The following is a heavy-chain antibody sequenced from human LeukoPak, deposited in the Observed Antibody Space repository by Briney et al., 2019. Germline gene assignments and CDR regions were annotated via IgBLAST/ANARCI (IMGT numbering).Heavy chain of an antibody. CDR1: GGSFSGYY. Sequence: SETLSLTCAVYGGSFSGYYWSWIRQPPGKGLEWIGEINHSGSTNYNPSLKSRVTISVDTSKNQFSLKLSSVTAADTAVYYCALYSGSYYSSSEYFQHWGQGTLVTVSS. CDR3: ALYSGSYYSSSEYFQH. D-gene: IGHD1-26*01. CDR2: INHSGST. J-gene: IGHJ1*01. V-gene: IGHV4-34*01.